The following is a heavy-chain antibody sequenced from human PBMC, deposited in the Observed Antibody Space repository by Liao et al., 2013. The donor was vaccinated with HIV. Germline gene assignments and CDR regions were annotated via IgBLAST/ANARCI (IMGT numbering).Heavy chain of an antibody. CDR1: GGSFSSGDYY. Sequence: QVQLQESGPGLAKPSQTLSLTCTVSGGSFSSGDYYWSWIRQPPGKGLEWIGCIYYSGNTYYNPSLKSRVLMAVDTAKNQFSLRLASATAADTAVYYCARVQXYYHSMDVWGKGTTVTVS. J-gene: IGHJ6*03. CDR2: IYYSGNT. CDR3: ARVQXYYHSMDV. V-gene: IGHV4-30-4*08.